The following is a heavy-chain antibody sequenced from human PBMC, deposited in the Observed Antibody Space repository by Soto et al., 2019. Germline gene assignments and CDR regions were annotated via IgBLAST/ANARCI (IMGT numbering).Heavy chain of an antibody. J-gene: IGHJ4*02. CDR2: IYPGDSDT. CDR3: ARLRASTPI. V-gene: IGHV5-51*01. Sequence: GGALQISCKGSGDTFFRYRIWRVRQMPGKGLEWMGIIYPGDSDTRYSPSFQGQVTISADKSISTAYLRWSSLKASDTAMYYCARLRASTPIWGQGTLVTVSS. D-gene: IGHD1-26*01. CDR1: GDTFFRYR.